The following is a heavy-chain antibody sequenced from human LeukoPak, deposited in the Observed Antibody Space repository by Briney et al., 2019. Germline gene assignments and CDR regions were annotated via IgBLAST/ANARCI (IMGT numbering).Heavy chain of an antibody. D-gene: IGHD6-19*01. Sequence: GGSLRLSCAASGFTFSSYAVSWVRQAPGKGLEWVSGISGSGGSTYYADSVKGRFTISRDNSKNTLYLQMNSLRAEDTAVYYCARVMDSSGRYLNWYFDLWGRGTLVTVSS. CDR1: GFTFSSYA. CDR2: ISGSGGST. CDR3: ARVMDSSGRYLNWYFDL. V-gene: IGHV3-23*01. J-gene: IGHJ2*01.